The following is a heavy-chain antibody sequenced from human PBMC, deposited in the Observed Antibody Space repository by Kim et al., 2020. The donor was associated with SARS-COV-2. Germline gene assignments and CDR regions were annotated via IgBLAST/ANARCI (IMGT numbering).Heavy chain of an antibody. V-gene: IGHV1-18*01. D-gene: IGHD1-26*01. CDR1: GYTFTSYG. Sequence: ASVKVSCKASGYTFTSYGISWVRQAPGQGLEWMGWISAYNGNTNYAQKLQGRVTMTTDTSTSTAYMELRSLRSDDTAVYYCARDHNFKYVGAITAGGGSDYWGQGTLVTVSS. CDR2: ISAYNGNT. CDR3: ARDHNFKYVGAITAGGGSDY. J-gene: IGHJ4*02.